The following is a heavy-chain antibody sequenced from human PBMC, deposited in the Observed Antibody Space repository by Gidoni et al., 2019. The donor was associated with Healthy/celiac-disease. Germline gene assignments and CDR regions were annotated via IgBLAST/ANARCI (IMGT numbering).Heavy chain of an antibody. Sequence: EVQLVESGGGLVQPGGSLRLSCAASGFTFSSYWMSWVRPAPGKGLEWVANIKQDGSEKYYVDSVKGRFTISRDNAKNSLYLQMNSLRAEDTAVYYCARLGKRYNWNYWYFDLWGRGTLVTVSS. D-gene: IGHD1-20*01. CDR1: GFTFSSYW. V-gene: IGHV3-7*01. J-gene: IGHJ2*01. CDR3: ARLGKRYNWNYWYFDL. CDR2: IKQDGSEK.